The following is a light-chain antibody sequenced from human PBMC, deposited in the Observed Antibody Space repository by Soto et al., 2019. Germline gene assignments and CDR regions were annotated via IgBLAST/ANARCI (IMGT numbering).Light chain of an antibody. V-gene: IGKV1-33*01. CDR1: QDVGKH. CDR3: QQYDNLPQLT. J-gene: IGKJ4*01. Sequence: DIQMTQSPSSLSASVGDRVTISCQASQDVGKHLNGYQQRPGKAPKILIYEASNLATGVPSRFSASGSGTHFTFSIRSLQPEDIGTYYCQQYDNLPQLTFGAWTKVEI. CDR2: EAS.